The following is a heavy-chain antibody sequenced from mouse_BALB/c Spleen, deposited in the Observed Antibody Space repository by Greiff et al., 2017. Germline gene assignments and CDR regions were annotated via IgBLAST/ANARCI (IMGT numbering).Heavy chain of an antibody. D-gene: IGHD2-5*01. CDR2: ISTYYGNT. J-gene: IGHJ4*01. CDR1: GYTFTDYA. V-gene: IGHV1-67*01. CDR3: ARDRSNYSGYAMDY. Sequence: VQLQQSGPELVRPGVSVKISCKGSGYTFTDYAMHWVKQSHAKSLEWIGVISTYYGNTNYNQKFKGEGTMTVDKSSSTAYVEHARLTTEESAIYYCARDRSNYSGYAMDYWGQGTSVTVSS.